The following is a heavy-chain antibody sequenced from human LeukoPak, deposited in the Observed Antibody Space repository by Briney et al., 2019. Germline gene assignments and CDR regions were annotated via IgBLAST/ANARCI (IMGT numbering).Heavy chain of an antibody. V-gene: IGHV1-69*05. D-gene: IGHD5-12*01. CDR1: GGTFSSYA. J-gene: IGHJ6*03. CDR3: ARGGSGYDLYYYYYMDV. Sequence: GSSVKVSCKASGGTFSSYAISWVRQAPGQGLEWMGGIIPIFGTANYAQKFQGRVTITTDESTSTAYMELRSLRSDDTAVYYCARGGSGYDLYYYYYMDVWGKGTTVTVSS. CDR2: IIPIFGTA.